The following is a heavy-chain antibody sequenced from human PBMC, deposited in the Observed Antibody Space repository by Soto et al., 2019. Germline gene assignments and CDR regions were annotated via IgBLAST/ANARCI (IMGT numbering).Heavy chain of an antibody. D-gene: IGHD4-17*01. CDR1: GFTFSSYG. CDR3: AKDVVVATVTNYYCCCDKDV. CDR2: ISYDGSNK. V-gene: IGHV3-30*18. Sequence: QVQLVESGGGVVQPGRSLRLSCAASGFTFSSYGMHWVRQAPGKGLEWVAVISYDGSNKYYADSVKGRFTISRDNSKNTLYLQLNRLRADDATVYYSAKDVVVATVTNYYCCCDKDVWGRGNAVAVAS. J-gene: IGHJ6*01.